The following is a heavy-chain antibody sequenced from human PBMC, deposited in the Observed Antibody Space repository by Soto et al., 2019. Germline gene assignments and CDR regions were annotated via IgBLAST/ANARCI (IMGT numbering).Heavy chain of an antibody. D-gene: IGHD5-12*01. CDR3: AKDLFEDIVATHDAFDI. Sequence: EVQLLESGGGLVQPGGSLRLSCAASGFTFSSYAMSWVRQAPGKGLEWVSAISGSGGSTYYADSVKGRFTISRDNSKNTLYLQMNSLRAEDTAVYYCAKDLFEDIVATHDAFDIWGQGTMVTVSS. V-gene: IGHV3-23*01. CDR2: ISGSGGST. CDR1: GFTFSSYA. J-gene: IGHJ3*02.